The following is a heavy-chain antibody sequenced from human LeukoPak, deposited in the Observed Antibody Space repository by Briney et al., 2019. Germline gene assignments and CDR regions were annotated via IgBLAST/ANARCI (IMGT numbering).Heavy chain of an antibody. CDR3: ARAGKGDILTGYYFFDY. D-gene: IGHD3-9*01. CDR2: ISTYNGNT. J-gene: IGHJ4*02. V-gene: IGHV1-18*01. Sequence: GASVKVSCKASGYTFTSYGISWVRQAPGQGLEWMGWISTYNGNTNYAQKLQGRVTMTTDTSTSTAYMDLRSLRSDDTAVYYCARAGKGDILTGYYFFDYWGQGTLVTVSS. CDR1: GYTFTSYG.